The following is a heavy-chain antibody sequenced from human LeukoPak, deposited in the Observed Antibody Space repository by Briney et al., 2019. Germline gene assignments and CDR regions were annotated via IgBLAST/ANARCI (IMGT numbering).Heavy chain of an antibody. J-gene: IGHJ4*02. CDR1: GGTFIIYA. CDR2: IIPIFGTA. V-gene: IGHV1-69*13. Sequence: SVTVSCTASGGTFIIYAISWVRQAPGQGLEWMGGIIPIFGTANYAQKFQGRVTITADESTSTAYMELSSLRSEDTAVYYCARDFATASLGGFDYWGQGTLVTVSS. D-gene: IGHD2-15*01. CDR3: ARDFATASLGGFDY.